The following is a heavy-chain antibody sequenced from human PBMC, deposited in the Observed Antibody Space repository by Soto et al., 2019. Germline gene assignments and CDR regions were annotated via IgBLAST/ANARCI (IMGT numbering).Heavy chain of an antibody. J-gene: IGHJ6*02. CDR1: EFTFDKYY. CDR3: ARGNWNYYYGFDV. Sequence: LRLSCAASEFTFDKYYMTWVRQAPGKGPEWVANIKPDGSEQYYVDSVKGRFTISRDNANNSLYLQMNSLRAEDTAVYFCARGNWNYYYGFDVWGQGTTVTVSS. CDR2: IKPDGSEQ. D-gene: IGHD1-20*01. V-gene: IGHV3-7*01.